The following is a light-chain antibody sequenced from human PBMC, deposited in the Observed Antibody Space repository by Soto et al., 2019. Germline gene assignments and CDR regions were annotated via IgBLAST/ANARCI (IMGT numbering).Light chain of an antibody. CDR3: QHYNSYSEA. CDR2: KAS. Sequence: IRMTQSPSSLAASTGDRVTITCRASQGSSSWLAWYQQKPGKAPKLLIYKASGLESGVPSRFSGSGSGTEFTLTISSLQPDDFATYYCQHYNSYSEAFGQGTKVDIK. V-gene: IGKV1-5*03. CDR1: QGSSSW. J-gene: IGKJ1*01.